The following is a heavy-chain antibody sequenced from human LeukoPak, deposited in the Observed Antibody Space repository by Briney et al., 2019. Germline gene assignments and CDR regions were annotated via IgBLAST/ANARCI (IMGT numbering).Heavy chain of an antibody. J-gene: IGHJ4*02. Sequence: GGSLRLSSAASGFIVNINYMSWVRQAPGKGLEWVSSISSGSHYIHYADSMKGRFTISRVNAKNSLYLQMNSLRAEDTAVYYCAREVGVVGATCDYWGQGTLVTVSS. CDR1: GFIVNINY. CDR2: ISSGSHYI. D-gene: IGHD1-26*01. V-gene: IGHV3-21*01. CDR3: AREVGVVGATCDY.